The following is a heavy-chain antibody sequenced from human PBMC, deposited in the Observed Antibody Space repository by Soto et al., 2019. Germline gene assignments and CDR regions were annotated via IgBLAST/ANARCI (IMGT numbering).Heavy chain of an antibody. CDR1: GFTFSSYA. CDR2: ISGSGGST. V-gene: IGHV3-23*01. J-gene: IGHJ4*02. Sequence: GGSLRLSCAASGFTFSSYAMSWVRQAPGKGLEWVSAISGSGGSTYYADSVKGRFTISRDNSKNTLYLQMNSLGAEDTAVYYCAKDSACLGGDCGFDYWGQGTLVTVSS. D-gene: IGHD2-21*02. CDR3: AKDSACLGGDCGFDY.